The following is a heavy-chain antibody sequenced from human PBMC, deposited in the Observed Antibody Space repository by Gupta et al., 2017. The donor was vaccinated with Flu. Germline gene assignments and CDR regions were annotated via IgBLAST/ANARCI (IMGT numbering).Heavy chain of an antibody. J-gene: IGHJ4*02. V-gene: IGHV4-34*01. D-gene: IGHD1-26*01. CDR2: INHSGST. CDR1: GVSVSGYY. CDR3: ARGRGGSYFPFDY. Sequence: QVQLQQCCAGLLQPSETLSLTCAVYGVSVSGYYWNWFRHPPGKGLEWIGEINHSGSTNYNPSLKSRVTIAVDTSKNQFSLKLSSVTAADTAVYYCARGRGGSYFPFDYWGQGTLVTVSS.